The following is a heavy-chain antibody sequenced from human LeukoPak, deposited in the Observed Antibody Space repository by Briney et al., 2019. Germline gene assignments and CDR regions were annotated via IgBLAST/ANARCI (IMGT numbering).Heavy chain of an antibody. J-gene: IGHJ4*02. V-gene: IGHV1-2*02. Sequence: GASVKVSCKASGGTFSSYAISWVRQAPGQGLEWMGWINPNSGGTNYAQKFQGRVTMTRDTSISTAYMELSRLRSDDTAVYYGARDRTYDYVWGSYRLFDYWGQGTLVTVSS. CDR1: GGTFSSYA. CDR2: INPNSGGT. CDR3: ARDRTYDYVWGSYRLFDY. D-gene: IGHD3-16*02.